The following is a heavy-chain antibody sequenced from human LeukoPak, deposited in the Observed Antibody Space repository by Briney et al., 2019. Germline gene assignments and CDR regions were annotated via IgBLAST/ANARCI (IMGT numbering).Heavy chain of an antibody. D-gene: IGHD3-9*01. CDR3: AKDSTFYAFAPTSMDV. J-gene: IGHJ6*03. CDR2: ISGGGSNI. Sequence: PGGSLRLSCAASGFTFSTYVMNWVRQAPGKGLEWVSSISGGGSNIYYADPVKGRFTISRDNSKNTLYIQMNSLRAEDAAVCYCAKDSTFYAFAPTSMDVWGKGTTVTVSS. CDR1: GFTFSTYV. V-gene: IGHV3-23*01.